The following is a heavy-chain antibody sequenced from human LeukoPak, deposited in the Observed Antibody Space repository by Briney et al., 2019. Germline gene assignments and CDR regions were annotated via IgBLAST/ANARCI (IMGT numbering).Heavy chain of an antibody. CDR2: LYDSGST. D-gene: IGHD2-2*01. J-gene: IGHJ6*03. CDR1: GGSISTSSYY. V-gene: IGHV4-39*02. Sequence: PSETLSLTCTVSGGSISTSSYYWGWIRQSPGKGLEWVGYLYDSGSTYYNPSLKSRVTISVDTSKNQFSLKLSSVTAADTAVYYCARDPPQYCSSTSCYYYYYMDVWDKGTTVTVSS. CDR3: ARDPPQYCSSTSCYYYYYMDV.